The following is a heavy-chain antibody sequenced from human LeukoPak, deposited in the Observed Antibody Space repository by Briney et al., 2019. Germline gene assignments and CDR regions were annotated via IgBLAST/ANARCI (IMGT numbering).Heavy chain of an antibody. V-gene: IGHV3-30*02. D-gene: IGHD6-19*01. J-gene: IGHJ3*02. CDR2: IRYDGSNK. CDR3: AKDPNGLPGIAVAGTAQDAFDI. Sequence: GGSLRLSCAASGFTFSSYGMHWVRQAPGKGLEWVAFIRYDGSNKYYADSVKGRFTISRDNSKNTLYLQMNSLRAEDTAVYYCAKDPNGLPGIAVAGTAQDAFDIWGQATMVTVS. CDR1: GFTFSSYG.